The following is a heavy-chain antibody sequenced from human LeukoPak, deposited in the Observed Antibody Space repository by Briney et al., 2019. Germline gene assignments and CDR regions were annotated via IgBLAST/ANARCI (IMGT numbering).Heavy chain of an antibody. CDR3: TTNFDYVTGYYWVVGTDY. CDR1: GLTFSNAW. D-gene: IGHD3-9*01. V-gene: IGHV3-15*01. CDR2: VKSNRNGGTT. J-gene: IGHJ4*02. Sequence: GGSLRLSCAVSGLTFSNAWMSWVRQAPGKGLEWVGRVKSNRNGGTTDYAAPVKGRFSVSRDDSENTVYLRMDSLRTEDTAVYYCTTNFDYVTGYYWVVGTDYWGRGTLVTVSS.